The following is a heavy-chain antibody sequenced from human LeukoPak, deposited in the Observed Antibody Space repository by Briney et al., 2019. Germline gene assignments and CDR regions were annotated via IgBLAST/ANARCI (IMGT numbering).Heavy chain of an antibody. CDR3: ATSYGVTTWDAFDI. J-gene: IGHJ3*02. V-gene: IGHV3-21*04. D-gene: IGHD4-17*01. Sequence: GGSLRLSCAASGFTFSSYSMNWVRQAPGKGLEWVSFISSSSTYIYYADSLKGRFTISRDNAKNSLYLQMNSLRAEDMALYYCATSYGVTTWDAFDIWGQGTMVTVSS. CDR1: GFTFSSYS. CDR2: ISSSSTYI.